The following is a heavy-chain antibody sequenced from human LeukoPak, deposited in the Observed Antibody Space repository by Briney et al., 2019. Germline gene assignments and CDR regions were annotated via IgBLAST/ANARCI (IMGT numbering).Heavy chain of an antibody. Sequence: SETLSLTCTVSGNSISSHYWSWIRQPPGKGLEWIGYIYYNGSTNYSPSLKSRVTISVDTSKNQFSLKLSSVTAADTAVYYCARALTYYDFWSGYRPSYYYYMDVWGKGTTVTVSS. CDR1: GNSISSHY. CDR3: ARALTYYDFWSGYRPSYYYYMDV. D-gene: IGHD3-3*01. V-gene: IGHV4-59*11. J-gene: IGHJ6*03. CDR2: IYYNGST.